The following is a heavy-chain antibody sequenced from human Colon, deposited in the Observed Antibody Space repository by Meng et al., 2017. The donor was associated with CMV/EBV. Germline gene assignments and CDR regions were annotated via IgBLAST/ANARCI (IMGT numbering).Heavy chain of an antibody. CDR1: GLTVNKNY. J-gene: IGHJ6*02. Sequence: GESLKISCAASGLTVNKNYMSWVRHPPGRGLEWVSFISSDGSSYLADSVAGRFTISRDTSANMVHLEMRSLSAEDTAVYYCARAVHSADLNYFDVWGQGTTVTVSS. V-gene: IGHV3-53*01. CDR2: ISSDGSS. CDR3: ARAVHSADLNYFDV. D-gene: IGHD2/OR15-2a*01.